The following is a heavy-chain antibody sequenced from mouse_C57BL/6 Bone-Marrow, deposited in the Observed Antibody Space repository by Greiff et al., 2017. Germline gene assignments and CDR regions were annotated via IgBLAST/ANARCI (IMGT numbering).Heavy chain of an antibody. CDR3: ASQITTVVEGY. J-gene: IGHJ3*01. V-gene: IGHV1-81*01. D-gene: IGHD1-1*01. CDR1: GYTFTSYG. CDR2: IYPRSGNT. Sequence: VQLKESGAELARPGASVKLSCKASGYTFTSYGISWVKQRTGQGLEWIGEIYPRSGNTYYNEKFKGKDTLTADKSSSTAYMELRSLTSEDSAVYFCASQITTVVEGYWGQGTLVTVSA.